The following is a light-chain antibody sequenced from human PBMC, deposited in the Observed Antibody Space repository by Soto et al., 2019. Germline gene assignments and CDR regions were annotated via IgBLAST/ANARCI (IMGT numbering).Light chain of an antibody. J-gene: IGKJ1*01. Sequence: PGERATLSCRASQSVSSYVAWYQQKAGQAPRLLIYDASSRATGIPDRFSGSGSGTDFTLTISRLEPEDFAVYYCQQYGSSPTWTFGQGTKVDIK. V-gene: IGKV3-20*01. CDR2: DAS. CDR3: QQYGSSPTWT. CDR1: QSVSSY.